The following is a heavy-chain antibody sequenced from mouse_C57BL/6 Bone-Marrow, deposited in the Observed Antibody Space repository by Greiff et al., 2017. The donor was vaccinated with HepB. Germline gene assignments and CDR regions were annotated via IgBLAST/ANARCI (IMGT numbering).Heavy chain of an antibody. V-gene: IGHV5-12*01. CDR2: ISNGGGST. CDR3: ARFPLPL. CDR1: GFTFSDYY. J-gene: IGHJ2*01. Sequence: EVKLMESGGGLVQPGGSLKLSCAASGFTFSDYYMYWVRQTPEKRLEWVAYISNGGGSTYYPDTVKGRFTISRDNAKNTLYLQMSRLKSEDTAMYYCARFPLPLWGQGTTLTVSS.